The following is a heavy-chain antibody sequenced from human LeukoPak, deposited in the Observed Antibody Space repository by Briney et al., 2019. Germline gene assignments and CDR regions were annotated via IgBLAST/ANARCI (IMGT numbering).Heavy chain of an antibody. V-gene: IGHV3-33*01. CDR2: IWYDGSNK. CDR3: ARGRGADYGGNSGYFDY. CDR1: GFTFSGFG. Sequence: GGSLRLSCAASGFTFSGFGMHWVRQAPGKGLEWVAVIWYDGSNKYYADSVKGRFTISRDNPKNTLYVQMNSLRAEDTAVYYCARGRGADYGGNSGYFDYWGRGTLVTVSS. D-gene: IGHD4-23*01. J-gene: IGHJ4*02.